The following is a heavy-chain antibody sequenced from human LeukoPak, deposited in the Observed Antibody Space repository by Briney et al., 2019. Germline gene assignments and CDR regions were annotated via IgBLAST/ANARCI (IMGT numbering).Heavy chain of an antibody. Sequence: PGGSLRLSCAVSGFTFSSNWMTWVRQAPGKGLEWVANIKEDGSDTYSVDSVKGRFTISRDNAKNSLYLQMNSLRVEDTAVYYCATSGYSGYGIDNWGQGTLVAVSS. J-gene: IGHJ4*02. CDR3: ATSGYSGYGIDN. D-gene: IGHD5-12*01. V-gene: IGHV3-7*03. CDR2: IKEDGSDT. CDR1: GFTFSSNW.